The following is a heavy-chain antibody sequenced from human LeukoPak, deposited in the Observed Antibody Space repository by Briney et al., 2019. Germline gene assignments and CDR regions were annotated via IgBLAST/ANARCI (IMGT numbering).Heavy chain of an antibody. J-gene: IGHJ4*02. CDR2: ISGSAGST. V-gene: IGHV3-23*01. Sequence: GGSLRLSCAASGFTFSSFAMSWVRQAPGKGLEWVSTISGSAGSTYYADSVKGRFTNSRDNSKNTLFLQMNSLRAEDTAVYYCAKSFGYSYGSYWGQGTLVTVSS. CDR3: AKSFGYSYGSY. D-gene: IGHD5-18*01. CDR1: GFTFSSFA.